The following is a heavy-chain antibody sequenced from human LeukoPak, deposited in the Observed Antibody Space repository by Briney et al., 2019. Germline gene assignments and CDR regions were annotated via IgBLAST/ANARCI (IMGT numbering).Heavy chain of an antibody. CDR3: ASDRSSCWYGLDP. V-gene: IGHV1-2*02. D-gene: IGHD6-19*01. J-gene: IGHJ5*02. CDR1: GYTFTGYY. Sequence: ASVKVSCKASGYTFTGYYMHWVRQAPGQGLEWMGWINPNSGGTNYAQKFQGRVTMTRDTSISTAYMELSRLRADDTAVYYCASDRSSCWYGLDPWGQGTLVTVSS. CDR2: INPNSGGT.